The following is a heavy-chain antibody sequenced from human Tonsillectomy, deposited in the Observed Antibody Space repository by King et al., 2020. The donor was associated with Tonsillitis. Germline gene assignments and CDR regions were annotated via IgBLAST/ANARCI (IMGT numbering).Heavy chain of an antibody. CDR2: MNPNRGNT. D-gene: IGHD3-16*02. V-gene: IGHV1-8*02. CDR3: ARGIPEAYYVWGSYRYSDY. CDR1: GYTFTSYD. J-gene: IGHJ4*02. Sequence: VQLVESGAEVKKPGASVKVSCTASGYTFTSYDINWVRQATGQGLEWMGWMNPNRGNTGYAQKFQGRVTMTRNTSISTAYMELSSLRSEDTAVYYCARGIPEAYYVWGSYRYSDYWGQGTLVTVSS.